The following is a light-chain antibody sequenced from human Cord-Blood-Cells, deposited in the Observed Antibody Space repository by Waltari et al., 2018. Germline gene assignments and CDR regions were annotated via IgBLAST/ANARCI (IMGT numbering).Light chain of an antibody. J-gene: IGLJ2*01. CDR3: GADHGSGSNFVV. V-gene: IGLV9-49*01. CDR1: SGYSNYK. CDR2: VGTGGIVG. Sequence: QPVLTQPPSASASLGASVTLTCTLSSGYSNYKVDWYQQRPGKGPRFVMRVGTGGIVGSKGGDIPDRFSVLGSCLSRYLTSKNIQEEDESDYHCGADHGSGSNFVVFGGGTKLTVL.